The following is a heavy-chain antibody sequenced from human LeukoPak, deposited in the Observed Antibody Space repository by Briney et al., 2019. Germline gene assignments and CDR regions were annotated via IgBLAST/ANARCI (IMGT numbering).Heavy chain of an antibody. Sequence: PGGSLRLSCAASGFTFSSYGMHWVRQAPGKGLEGVAVISYDGSNKYYADSVKGRFTISRDNSKNTLFLQMNSLRGEDTAVYYCAKDRIVGRSRYFDYWGQGTLVTVSS. J-gene: IGHJ4*02. CDR1: GFTFSSYG. D-gene: IGHD1-26*01. CDR3: AKDRIVGRSRYFDY. V-gene: IGHV3-30*18. CDR2: ISYDGSNK.